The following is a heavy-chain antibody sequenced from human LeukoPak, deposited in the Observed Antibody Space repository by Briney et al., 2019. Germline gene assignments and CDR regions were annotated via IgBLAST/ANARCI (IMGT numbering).Heavy chain of an antibody. CDR3: ARAVAGTGSSDS. Sequence: GGSLRLSCAASGFYLGTRYMHWVRQAPGKELTWVSRINPEGTERKYADSVRGRFIISRDNGENTLYLQMNSLRVDDTAVYFCARAVAGTGSSDSWGQGTLVTVSS. CDR2: INPEGTER. D-gene: IGHD6-19*01. V-gene: IGHV3-74*03. J-gene: IGHJ4*02. CDR1: GFYLGTRY.